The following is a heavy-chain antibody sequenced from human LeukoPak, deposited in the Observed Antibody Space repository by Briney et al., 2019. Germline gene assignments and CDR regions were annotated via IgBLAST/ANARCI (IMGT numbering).Heavy chain of an antibody. CDR1: GGSISSYY. CDR2: IHYSGST. J-gene: IGHJ4*02. V-gene: IGHV4-59*08. D-gene: IGHD3-22*01. CDR3: ARLTANYYDSSGLFDY. Sequence: SETLSLTCTVSGGSISSYYWSWIRQPPGKGLEWIGYIHYSGSTNYNPSLKSRVTISVDTSKNQFSLKLSSVTAADTAVYYCARLTANYYDSSGLFDYWGQGTLVTVSS.